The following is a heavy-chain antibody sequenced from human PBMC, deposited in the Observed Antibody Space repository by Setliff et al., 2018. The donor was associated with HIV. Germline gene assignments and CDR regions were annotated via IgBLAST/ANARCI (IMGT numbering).Heavy chain of an antibody. Sequence: SETLSLTCSVSGGSMSSYCWTWIRQSAGKGLEWIGHIYSTGTTNYNSSLKSRLTMSIDTSKNQFSLGLRSLTAADTAVYYCARGRDGYSLGNFDSWGQGTLVTVSS. J-gene: IGHJ4*02. CDR3: ARGRDGYSLGNFDS. CDR2: IYSTGTT. V-gene: IGHV4-4*07. D-gene: IGHD2-21*02. CDR1: GGSMSSYC.